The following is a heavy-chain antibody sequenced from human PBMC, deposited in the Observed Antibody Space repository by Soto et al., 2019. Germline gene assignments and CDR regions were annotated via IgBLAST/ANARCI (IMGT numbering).Heavy chain of an antibody. CDR2: IKQDGSEK. D-gene: IGHD5-12*01. Sequence: GGSLRLSCAAAGFTFSSYWMSWVRQAPGKGLEWVANIKQDGSEKYYVDSVKGRFTISRDNAKNSLYLQMNSLRAEDTAVYYCARSFLVATTPFDYWGQGTLVTISS. CDR3: ARSFLVATTPFDY. J-gene: IGHJ4*02. CDR1: GFTFSSYW. V-gene: IGHV3-7*04.